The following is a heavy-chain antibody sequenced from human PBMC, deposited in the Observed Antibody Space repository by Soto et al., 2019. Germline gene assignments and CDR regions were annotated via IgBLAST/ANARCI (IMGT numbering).Heavy chain of an antibody. CDR3: ARSYRRYCSGGSCYCYYYYYMDV. V-gene: IGHV4-59*01. Sequence: QVQLQERGPGLVTPSETLSLTCTVSGGSISSYYWSWIRQPPGKGLEWIGYIYYSGSTNYNPSLKSRVTISVDTTKNQFSLKLSSVTAADTAVYYCARSYRRYCSGGSCYCYYYYYMDVWGKGTTVTVSS. CDR1: GGSISSYY. J-gene: IGHJ6*03. D-gene: IGHD2-15*01. CDR2: IYYSGST.